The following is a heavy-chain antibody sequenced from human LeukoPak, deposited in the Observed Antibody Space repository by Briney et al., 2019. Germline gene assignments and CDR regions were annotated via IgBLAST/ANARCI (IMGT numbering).Heavy chain of an antibody. D-gene: IGHD2-15*01. CDR1: GFTFTSSA. Sequence: TSVKVSCKASGFTFTSSAVQWVRQARGQRLEWIGWIDVGSGNTNYAQKFQERVTITRDMSTSTAYMELSSLRSEDTAVYYCAVILGYCSGGSCLATDYFDYWGQGTLVTVSS. CDR3: AVILGYCSGGSCLATDYFDY. J-gene: IGHJ4*02. V-gene: IGHV1-58*01. CDR2: IDVGSGNT.